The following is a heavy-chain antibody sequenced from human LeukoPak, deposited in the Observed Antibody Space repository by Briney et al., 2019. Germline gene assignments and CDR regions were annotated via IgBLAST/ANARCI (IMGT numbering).Heavy chain of an antibody. CDR3: AKASGVGATVDDAFDI. CDR2: ISWNSGSI. Sequence: SLRLSCAASGFTFDDYAMHWVRQAPGKGLEWVSGISWNSGSIGYADSVKGRFTISRDNAKNSLYLQMNSLRAEDTALYYCAKASGVGATVDDAFDIWGQGTMVTVSS. J-gene: IGHJ3*02. CDR1: GFTFDDYA. D-gene: IGHD1-26*01. V-gene: IGHV3-9*01.